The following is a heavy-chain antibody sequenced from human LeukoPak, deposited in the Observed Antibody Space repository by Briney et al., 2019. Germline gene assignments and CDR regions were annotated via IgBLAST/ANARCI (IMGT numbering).Heavy chain of an antibody. CDR1: GFTFSSYS. V-gene: IGHV3-48*04. CDR3: ARDLLNDEGSSYFFDQ. CDR2: ISKSSDRI. Sequence: GVSLRLSCAASGFTFSSYSRIWVRQAPGKGLEWVSYISKSSDRIYHADSVKGRFTISRDNAKNSLYMQMDSLRAEDTAVYYCARDLLNDEGSSYFFDQWGKGTLVTVSS. J-gene: IGHJ4*02. D-gene: IGHD2-2*01.